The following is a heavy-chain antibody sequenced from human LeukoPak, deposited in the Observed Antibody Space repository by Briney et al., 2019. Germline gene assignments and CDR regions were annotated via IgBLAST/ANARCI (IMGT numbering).Heavy chain of an antibody. Sequence: PGGSLRLSCAASGFTFSGYWMNWVRQAPGKGLEWVANIKKEGSEKYYVDSVKGRFTISRDNAENSLYLQMNSLRADDTAVYYCATDYYDSSGYYTGTYWGQGTLVTVSS. V-gene: IGHV3-7*03. D-gene: IGHD3-22*01. CDR1: GFTFSGYW. CDR2: IKKEGSEK. CDR3: ATDYYDSSGYYTGTY. J-gene: IGHJ4*02.